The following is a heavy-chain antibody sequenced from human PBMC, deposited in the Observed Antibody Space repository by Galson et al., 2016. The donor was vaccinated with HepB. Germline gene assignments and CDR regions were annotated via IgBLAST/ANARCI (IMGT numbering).Heavy chain of an antibody. CDR2: GNPRTGST. D-gene: IGHD2-2*01. CDR3: VREGLPEVKYFDY. Sequence: SVKVSCKASGYKFNDFFIHWVRQAPRQGLEWMGIGNPRTGSTSYAQKFQDRVTVTRDTSTSTVYMELSSPRSEDTAVYYCVREGLPEVKYFDYWGQGALVTVSS. J-gene: IGHJ4*02. V-gene: IGHV1-46*02. CDR1: GYKFNDFF.